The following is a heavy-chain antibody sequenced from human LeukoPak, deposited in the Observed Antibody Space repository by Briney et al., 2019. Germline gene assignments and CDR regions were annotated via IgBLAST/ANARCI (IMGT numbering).Heavy chain of an antibody. Sequence: GGSLRLSCAASGFTFSDYGMSWVRQAPGKGLEWVSTSTNSGGNTYYNADSVKGRFTISRDNSKNTLYLQMNSLRAEDTAVYHCAKRLVYNGGWYYFAYWGQGALVTVSS. J-gene: IGHJ4*02. CDR3: AKRLVYNGGWYYFAY. CDR1: GFTFSDYG. D-gene: IGHD6-19*01. V-gene: IGHV3-23*01. CDR2: STNSGGNT.